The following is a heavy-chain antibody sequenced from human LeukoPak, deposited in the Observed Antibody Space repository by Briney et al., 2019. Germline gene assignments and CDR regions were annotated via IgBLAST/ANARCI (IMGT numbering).Heavy chain of an antibody. Sequence: GGSLRLSCAASGFTFSIAWMTWVRQAPGKGLEWVSSISSSSSYIYYADSVKGRFTISRDNAKNSLYLQMNSLRAEDTAVYYCARDSLYAAKFDYWGQGTLVTVSS. V-gene: IGHV3-21*01. CDR1: GFTFSIAW. CDR2: ISSSSSYI. J-gene: IGHJ4*02. D-gene: IGHD2-8*01. CDR3: ARDSLYAAKFDY.